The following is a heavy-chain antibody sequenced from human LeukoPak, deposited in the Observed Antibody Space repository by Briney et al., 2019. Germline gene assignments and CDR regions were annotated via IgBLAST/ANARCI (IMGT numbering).Heavy chain of an antibody. Sequence: ASVKVSCKASGYTFTSYGISWMRQAPGQGLEWMGWISAYNGNTNYAQKLQGRVTMTTDTSTSTAYMELRSLRSDDTAVYYCARVRSGSYYYYYYGMDVWGQGATVTVSS. D-gene: IGHD1-26*01. J-gene: IGHJ6*02. CDR3: ARVRSGSYYYYYYGMDV. V-gene: IGHV1-18*01. CDR2: ISAYNGNT. CDR1: GYTFTSYG.